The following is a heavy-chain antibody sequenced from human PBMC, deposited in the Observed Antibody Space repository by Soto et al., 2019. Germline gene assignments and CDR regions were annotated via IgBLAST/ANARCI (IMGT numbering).Heavy chain of an antibody. CDR2: INTYNGMT. CDR1: GYTFINYH. J-gene: IGHJ4*02. D-gene: IGHD5-12*01. Sequence: QVQLVQSGGEVKKPGASVTVSCKASGYTFINYHITWVRQAPGQGLERMAWINTYNGMTDYAQRFQGRVTMTRDISTSTAYMELRNLGSDDTAVYFCAKSPRGEMATDWGQGTLVTVSS. CDR3: AKSPRGEMATD. V-gene: IGHV1-18*01.